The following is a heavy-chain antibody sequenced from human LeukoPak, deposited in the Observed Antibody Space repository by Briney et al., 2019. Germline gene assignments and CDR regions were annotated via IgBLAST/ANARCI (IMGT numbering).Heavy chain of an antibody. J-gene: IGHJ6*02. D-gene: IGHD2-2*01. CDR1: EFILSSYA. V-gene: IGHV3-33*08. Sequence: AGGSLRLSCEASEFILSSYAMSWVRQAPGKGLEWVAVIWYDGSNKYYADSVKGRFTISRDNSKNTLYLQMNSLRAEDTAVYYCARDPDCSSTSCYAPFYFYYYGMDVWGQGTTVTVSS. CDR3: ARDPDCSSTSCYAPFYFYYYGMDV. CDR2: IWYDGSNK.